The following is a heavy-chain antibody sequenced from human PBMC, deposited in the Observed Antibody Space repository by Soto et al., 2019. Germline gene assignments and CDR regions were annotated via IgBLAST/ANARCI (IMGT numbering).Heavy chain of an antibody. D-gene: IGHD3-10*01. CDR1: GFTFTSSA. CDR2: IVVGSGNT. Sequence: SVKVSCKASGFTFTSSAMQWGRQARGQRLEWIGWIVVGSGNTNYAQKFQERVTITRDMSTSTAYMELSSLRSEDTAVYYCAASPLWLVMDVWGKGTTVTVSS. J-gene: IGHJ6*03. CDR3: AASPLWLVMDV. V-gene: IGHV1-58*02.